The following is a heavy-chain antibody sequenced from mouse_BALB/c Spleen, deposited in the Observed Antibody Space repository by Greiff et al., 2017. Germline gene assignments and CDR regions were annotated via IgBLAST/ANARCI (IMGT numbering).Heavy chain of an antibody. CDR2: INPSTGYT. V-gene: IGHV1-7*01. Sequence: VKLMESGAELAKPGASVKMSCKASGYTFTSYWMHWVKQRPGQGLEWIGYINPSTGYTEYNQKFKDKATLTADKSSSTAYMQLSSLTSEDSAVYYCARKPYYGNYEKYFDVWGAGTTVTVSS. CDR1: GYTFTSYW. D-gene: IGHD2-10*01. J-gene: IGHJ1*01. CDR3: ARKPYYGNYEKYFDV.